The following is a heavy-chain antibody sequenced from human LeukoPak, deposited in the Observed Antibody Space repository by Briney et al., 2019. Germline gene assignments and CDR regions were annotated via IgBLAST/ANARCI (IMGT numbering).Heavy chain of an antibody. CDR1: GGTFSSYA. CDR3: ARGGDYGGNFDY. J-gene: IGHJ4*02. D-gene: IGHD4-23*01. V-gene: IGHV1-69*05. Sequence: GSSVKVSCKASGGTFSSYAISWVRQAPGQGLEWMGGIIPIFGTANYAQKFQGRVTITTDESTSKAYMELSSLRSEDTAVYYCARGGDYGGNFDYWGQGTLVTVSS. CDR2: IIPIFGTA.